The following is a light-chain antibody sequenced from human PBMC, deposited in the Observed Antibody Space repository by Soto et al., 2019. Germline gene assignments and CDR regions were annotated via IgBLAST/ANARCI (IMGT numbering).Light chain of an antibody. CDR2: WAS. J-gene: IGKJ5*01. CDR3: QQYHSIPRT. CDR1: QSFLHSSKNKNF. V-gene: IGKV4-1*01. Sequence: DIVMTQSPDSQAVSLGERATINCRSSQSFLHSSKNKNFLAWYQQKPGQPPKLLIYWASTRESGVPDRFSGSGSGTDFTLTISSLQAEDVAVYYCQQYHSIPRTFGQGTRLEIK.